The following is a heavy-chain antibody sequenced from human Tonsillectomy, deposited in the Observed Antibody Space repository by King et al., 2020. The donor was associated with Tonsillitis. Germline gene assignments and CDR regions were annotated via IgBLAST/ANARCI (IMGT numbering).Heavy chain of an antibody. J-gene: IGHJ4*02. D-gene: IGHD6-6*01. Sequence: VQLVESGGGLVQRGGSLRLSCAASGFTFSNYAMSWVRQAPGKGLEWVSGISGSGSGTYYADSVRGRFTISRDNSKNTLSLQMNSLRAEDTAIYYCAKDSHSSSTDTFDYFDNWGQGTLVTVSS. CDR1: GFTFSNYA. CDR3: AKDSHSSSTDTFDYFDN. V-gene: IGHV3-23*04. CDR2: ISGSGSGT.